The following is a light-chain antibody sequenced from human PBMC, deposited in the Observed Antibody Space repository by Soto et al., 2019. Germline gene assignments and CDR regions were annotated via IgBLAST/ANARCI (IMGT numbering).Light chain of an antibody. J-gene: IGKJ1*01. CDR3: QQYGYTPRT. CDR1: QSIISSY. CDR2: GAS. Sequence: IVLTKSPGTLSFSPGERATLSCRASQSIISSYLGWYQQKHGQAPRLLIYGASSRATGIPDRFSGSGSGTDLTITISRLEPEDFEVYYCQQYGYTPRTFGQGTKVDNK. V-gene: IGKV3-20*01.